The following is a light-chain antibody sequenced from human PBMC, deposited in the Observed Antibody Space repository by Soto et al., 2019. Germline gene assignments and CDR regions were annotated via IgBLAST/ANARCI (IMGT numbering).Light chain of an antibody. CDR1: HSFSSSY. Sequence: IVLTQSPGTLSLSPGERATLSCRASHSFSSSYLAWYQQKPGQAPRLLIYGASSRATGIPDRFSGSGSGKAFTLNISRLEPEDFAVYYCQKYGSLTLTLGGGT. CDR2: GAS. J-gene: IGKJ4*02. V-gene: IGKV3-20*01. CDR3: QKYGSLTLT.